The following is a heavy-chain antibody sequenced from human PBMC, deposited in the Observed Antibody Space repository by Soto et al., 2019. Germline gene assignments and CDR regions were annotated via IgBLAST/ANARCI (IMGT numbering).Heavy chain of an antibody. V-gene: IGHV4-4*02. D-gene: IGHD6-19*01. CDR1: GGSITSTNW. CDR2: IYHSGST. J-gene: IGHJ4*02. Sequence: SETLSLTCAVSGGSITSTNWWSWVRQPPGKGLEWIGEIYHSGSTNYNPSLKSRVTISVDKSENQFSLKLSSVTAADTAVYYCARRAVVGNYFDYWGQGTLVTVSS. CDR3: ARRAVVGNYFDY.